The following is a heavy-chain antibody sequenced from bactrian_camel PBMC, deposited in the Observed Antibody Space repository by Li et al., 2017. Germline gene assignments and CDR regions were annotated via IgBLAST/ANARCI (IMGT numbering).Heavy chain of an antibody. CDR3: AAHAGRYCYWTSFGF. J-gene: IGHJ6*01. CDR1: GVASARDFRENC. V-gene: IGHV3S54*01. D-gene: IGHD2*01. Sequence: HVQLVESGGDSVEAGGSLRLSCDASGVASARDFRENCMGWFRQAPGKEREGVATIHRDGVGTYYAGSVKGRFTVSRDNAKNTIVLQMIDLKPEDSGMYYCAAHAGRYCYWTSFGFWGQGTQVTVS. CDR2: IHRDGVGT.